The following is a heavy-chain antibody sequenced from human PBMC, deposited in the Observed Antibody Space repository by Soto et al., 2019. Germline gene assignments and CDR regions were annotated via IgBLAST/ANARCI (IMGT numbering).Heavy chain of an antibody. CDR2: IIHIFGTA. CDR3: ATGCRGYSSASWFYFDF. Sequence: QVQLVQSGAEVKKPGSSVKVTCKASGGTFSSNAISWVRQAPGQGLEWMGGIIHIFGTAHYAQKFQGRVTITADESTSTASMELSSLKSEATAVYYCATGCRGYSSASWFYFDFWGQGTLVTVSS. CDR1: GGTFSSNA. V-gene: IGHV1-69*12. D-gene: IGHD5-18*01. J-gene: IGHJ4*02.